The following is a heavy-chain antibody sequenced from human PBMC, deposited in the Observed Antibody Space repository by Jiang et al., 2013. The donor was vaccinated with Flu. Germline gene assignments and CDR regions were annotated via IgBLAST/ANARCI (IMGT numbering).Heavy chain of an antibody. CDR2: ISGSGGRH. D-gene: IGHD1-26*01. CDR3: ANIVGATHY. Sequence: LEWVSAISGSGGRHILRRLRRRAGSTISRDNSKNTLYLQMNSLRAEDTAVYYCANIVGATHYWGQGTLVTVSS. V-gene: IGHV3-23*01. J-gene: IGHJ4*02.